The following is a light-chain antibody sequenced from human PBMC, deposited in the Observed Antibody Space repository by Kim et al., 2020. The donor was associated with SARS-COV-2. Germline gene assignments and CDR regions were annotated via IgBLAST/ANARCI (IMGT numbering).Light chain of an antibody. CDR2: KAS. J-gene: IGKJ1*01. CDR1: QSISNW. V-gene: IGKV1-5*03. Sequence: RPASVGHRVTITCRTSQSISNWLAWYQQKPGKAPKLLIYKASNLESGVPSRFSGSGSGTEFTLTISSLQPDDFATYYCQQYSSYSFGQGTKVDIK. CDR3: QQYSSYS.